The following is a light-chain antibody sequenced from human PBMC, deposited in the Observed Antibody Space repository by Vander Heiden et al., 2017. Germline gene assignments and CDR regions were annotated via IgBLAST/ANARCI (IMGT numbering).Light chain of an antibody. J-gene: IGLJ3*02. CDR1: SSDGGGYHY. Sequence: QAALTQPASVSGSPGQSITISCTGTSSDGGGYHYVSWYQQHPGKAPKLMIYDVSNRPSGVSNRFSGSKSGNTASLTISGLQAEDEADYYCSSYTSSSTPWVFGGGTKLTVL. V-gene: IGLV2-14*03. CDR2: DVS. CDR3: SSYTSSSTPWV.